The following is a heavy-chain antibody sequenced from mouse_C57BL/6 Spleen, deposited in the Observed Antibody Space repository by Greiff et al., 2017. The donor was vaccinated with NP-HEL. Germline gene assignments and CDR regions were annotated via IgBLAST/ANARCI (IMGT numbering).Heavy chain of an antibody. D-gene: IGHD3-2*02. CDR2: IDPSDSYT. V-gene: IGHV1-50*01. CDR3: ARSSTAQAAWFAY. CDR1: GYTFTSYW. Sequence: VQLHQPGAELVKPGASVKLSCKASGYTFTSYWMQWVKQRPGQGLEWIGEIDPSDSYTNYNQKFKGKATLTVDTSSSTAYMQLSSLTSEDSAVYYCARSSTAQAAWFAYWGQGTLVTVSA. J-gene: IGHJ3*01.